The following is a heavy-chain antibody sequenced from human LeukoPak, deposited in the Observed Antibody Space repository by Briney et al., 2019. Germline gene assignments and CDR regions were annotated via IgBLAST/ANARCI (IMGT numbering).Heavy chain of an antibody. CDR1: GYTFTSYG. J-gene: IGHJ6*02. Sequence: GASVKVSCKASGYTFTSYGISWVRQAPGQGLEWMGWISAYNGNTNYAQKLQGRVTMTTDTSTSTACRELRSLRSDDTSVYYCARVDLDSSSWYIGPKYYYYGMDVWGQGTTVTVSS. CDR2: ISAYNGNT. V-gene: IGHV1-18*01. CDR3: ARVDLDSSSWYIGPKYYYYGMDV. D-gene: IGHD6-13*01.